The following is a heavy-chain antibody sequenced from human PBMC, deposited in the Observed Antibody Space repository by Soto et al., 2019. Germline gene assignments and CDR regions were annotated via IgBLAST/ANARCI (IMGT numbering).Heavy chain of an antibody. D-gene: IGHD6-19*01. CDR1: GGSISGSY. Sequence: QVQLQESGPGLVKPSETLSLTCSVSGGSISGSYWSWIRQSPGKGLEWLGYVYYTGSTNYRPSLRSRVSISVDTSKNEFSLRLSSVTAADTAVYFCARSLAVPGAHIDYWSQGTKVTVSS. CDR3: ARSLAVPGAHIDY. V-gene: IGHV4-59*01. J-gene: IGHJ4*02. CDR2: VYYTGST.